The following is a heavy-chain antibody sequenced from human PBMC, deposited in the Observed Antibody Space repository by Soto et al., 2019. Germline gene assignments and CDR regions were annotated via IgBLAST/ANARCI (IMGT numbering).Heavy chain of an antibody. D-gene: IGHD6-25*01. CDR2: IHYSGST. CDR1: GGSISGYY. J-gene: IGHJ5*02. Sequence: SETLSLTCTVSGGSISGYYWGWIRQPPGKGLEWIGYIHYSGSTNYNPPLRSRVTISLDTPNNQFSLKVNSMTAADTAIYYCARGGVAARKGTWFDPWGQGTLVTVSS. V-gene: IGHV4-59*01. CDR3: ARGGVAARKGTWFDP.